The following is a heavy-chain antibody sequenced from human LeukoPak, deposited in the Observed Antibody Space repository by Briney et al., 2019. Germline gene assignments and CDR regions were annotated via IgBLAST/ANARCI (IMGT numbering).Heavy chain of an antibody. V-gene: IGHV1-18*01. CDR2: ISAYNGNT. D-gene: IGHD6-13*01. Sequence: ASVKVSCKASGYTFTSYGISWVRQAPGQGLEWMGWISAYNGNTNYAQKLQGRVTMTTDKSTSTAYMELSRLRSEDTAVYYCARDYGSSWYSGYYYYGMDVWGQGTTVTVSS. CDR1: GYTFTSYG. J-gene: IGHJ6*02. CDR3: ARDYGSSWYSGYYYYGMDV.